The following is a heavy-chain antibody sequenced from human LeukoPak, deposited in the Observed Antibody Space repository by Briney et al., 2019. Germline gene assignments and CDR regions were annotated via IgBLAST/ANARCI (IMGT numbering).Heavy chain of an antibody. CDR2: ISSSGSTI. D-gene: IGHD2-15*01. V-gene: IGHV3-48*03. J-gene: IGHJ5*02. CDR3: ARDCSGGSCYDWFDP. Sequence: PGGSLRLSCAASGFTFSSYEMNWVRQAPGKGLEWVSYISSSGSTIYYADSVKGRFTISRDNAKNSLYLQMNSLRAEDTAVYYCARDCSGGSCYDWFDPWGQGTLVTVSS. CDR1: GFTFSSYE.